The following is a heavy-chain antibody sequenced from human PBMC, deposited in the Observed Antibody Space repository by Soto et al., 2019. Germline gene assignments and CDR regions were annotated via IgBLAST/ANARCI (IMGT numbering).Heavy chain of an antibody. CDR2: INHSGST. CDR1: GGSFSVYY. J-gene: IGHJ6*02. D-gene: IGHD5-18*01. Sequence: SETLSLTCAVYGGSFSVYYWSWIRQPPGKGLEWIGEINHSGSTNYNPSLKSRVTISVDTSKNQFSLKLSSVTAADTAVYYCARTISGYSYGPYYYGMDVWGQGTTVTVSS. CDR3: ARTISGYSYGPYYYGMDV. V-gene: IGHV4-34*01.